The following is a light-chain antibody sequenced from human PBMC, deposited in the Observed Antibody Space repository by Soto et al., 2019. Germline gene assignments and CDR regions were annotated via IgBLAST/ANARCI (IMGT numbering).Light chain of an antibody. Sequence: DIQLTQSPSFLSASVGDRVTMTCRASQGISSYLAWYQQKPGKAPNLRIYAASTLQSGVPSRFSGSGSGTEFTLTISSLQPDDFATYYCHQLNNYPFTFGPGTKVDIK. CDR1: QGISSY. CDR3: HQLNNYPFT. CDR2: AAS. J-gene: IGKJ3*01. V-gene: IGKV1-9*01.